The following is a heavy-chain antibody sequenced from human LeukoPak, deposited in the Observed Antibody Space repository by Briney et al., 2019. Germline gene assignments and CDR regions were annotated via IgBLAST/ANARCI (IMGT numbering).Heavy chain of an antibody. CDR1: GGSFSGNY. V-gene: IGHV4-34*01. CDR3: ARAQDTATALGYLDY. CDR2: INHSGST. D-gene: IGHD2-15*01. J-gene: IGHJ4*02. Sequence: PSETLSLTCAVYGGSFSGNYWSWIRQPPGKGLEWIGEINHSGSTNYNPSLKSRVTISVDTSKNQFSLKLSSVTAADTAVYYCARAQDTATALGYLDYWGQGTLVTVSS.